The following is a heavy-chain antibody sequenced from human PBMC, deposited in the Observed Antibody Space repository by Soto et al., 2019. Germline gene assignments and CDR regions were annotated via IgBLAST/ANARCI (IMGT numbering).Heavy chain of an antibody. CDR2: IYHSGST. CDR3: ARGVVRGVISWFDP. CDR1: GFSISSGGYS. Sequence: SETLSLTCAVSGFSISSGGYSWSWLRQPPGKGLEWIGYIYHSGSTYYNPSLKSRVTISVDRSKNQFSLKLSSVTAADTAVYYCARGVVRGVISWFDPWGQGTLVTVSS. J-gene: IGHJ5*02. V-gene: IGHV4-30-2*01. D-gene: IGHD3-10*01.